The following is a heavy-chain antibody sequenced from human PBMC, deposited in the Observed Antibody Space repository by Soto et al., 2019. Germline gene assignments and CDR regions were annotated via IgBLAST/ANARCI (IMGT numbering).Heavy chain of an antibody. Sequence: GASVNVSCKASGGTFSSYAVSWVRQAPGQGLEWMGGIIPIVGRTNYAQKFQGRVTMTRDTSTSTVYMELSSLRSEDTAVYYCARDDTAMVLYYFDYRGQGTLVTVSS. CDR3: ARDDTAMVLYYFDY. D-gene: IGHD5-18*01. CDR1: GGTFSSYA. CDR2: IIPIVGRT. J-gene: IGHJ4*02. V-gene: IGHV1-69*10.